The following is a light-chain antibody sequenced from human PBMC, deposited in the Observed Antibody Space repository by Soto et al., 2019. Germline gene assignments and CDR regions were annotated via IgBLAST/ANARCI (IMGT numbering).Light chain of an antibody. CDR1: QSISSH. CDR3: QRRDRPLV. CDR2: DAS. J-gene: IGKJ4*01. V-gene: IGKV3-11*01. Sequence: EIVLTQSPATLSLSPGERATLSCRASQSISSHLTWYQQKPGQAPRLLIYDASNRATDIPARFSGSGSGTDFTFTISSLEPEDFAVYYCQRRDRPLVFGGGTKVEIK.